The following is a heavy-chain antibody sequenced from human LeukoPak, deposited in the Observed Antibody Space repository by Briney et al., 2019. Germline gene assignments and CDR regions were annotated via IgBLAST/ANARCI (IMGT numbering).Heavy chain of an antibody. Sequence: PGGSLRLSCAASGFTVSSNYMAWVRQAPGKGLEWVSSISSSSSYIYYADSVKGRFTISRDNAKNSLYLQMNSLRAEDTAVYYCARATLSLKGVYDYWGQGTLVTVSS. CDR3: ARATLSLKGVYDY. CDR1: GFTVSSNY. CDR2: ISSSSSYI. D-gene: IGHD6-6*01. J-gene: IGHJ4*02. V-gene: IGHV3-21*01.